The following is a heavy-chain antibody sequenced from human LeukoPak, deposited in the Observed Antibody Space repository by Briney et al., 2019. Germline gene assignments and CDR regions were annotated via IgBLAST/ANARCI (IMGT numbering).Heavy chain of an antibody. CDR1: GGSISSSSYY. CDR3: XXXAHGTNYDFXSGLLYDAFDI. CDR2: IYYSGST. V-gene: IGHV4-39*07. J-gene: IGHJ3*02. Sequence: SETLSLTCTVSGGSISSSSYYWGWIRQPPGKGLEWIGSIYYSGSTYYNPSLKSRVTISVDTSKNQFSLKLSSVTAADTAVYYCXXXAHGTNYDFXSGLLYDAFDIWGQGTMVTVSS. D-gene: IGHD3-3*01.